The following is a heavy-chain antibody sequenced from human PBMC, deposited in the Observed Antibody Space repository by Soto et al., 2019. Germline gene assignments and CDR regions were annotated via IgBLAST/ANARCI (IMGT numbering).Heavy chain of an antibody. Sequence: GAPVKASCKASGYTFTSYSFHWVRQAPGQRLEWMGWINAGNGNTKYSQKFQGRVTITRDTSASTAYMELSSLRSEDTAVYYCARDLDWNYCFDYWGQGTLVTVSS. V-gene: IGHV1-3*01. D-gene: IGHD1-7*01. CDR2: INAGNGNT. J-gene: IGHJ4*02. CDR3: ARDLDWNYCFDY. CDR1: GYTFTSYS.